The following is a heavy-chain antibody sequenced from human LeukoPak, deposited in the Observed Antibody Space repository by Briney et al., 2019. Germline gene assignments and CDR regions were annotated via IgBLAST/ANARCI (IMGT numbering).Heavy chain of an antibody. CDR3: ARDQAGSGHYADY. CDR1: GFTFSNYA. CDR2: IRYDGSSK. J-gene: IGHJ4*02. D-gene: IGHD3-10*01. Sequence: GGSLRLSCAASGFTFSNYAMHWVRQAPGKGLEWLAYIRYDGSSKYYADFVKGRFTISRDYSKNTPYLHMNSLRAEDTAVYYCARDQAGSGHYADYWGQGTLVTVSS. V-gene: IGHV3-30*02.